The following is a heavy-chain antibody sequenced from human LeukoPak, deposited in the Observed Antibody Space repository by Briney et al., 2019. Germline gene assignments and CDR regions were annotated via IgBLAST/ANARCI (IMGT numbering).Heavy chain of an antibody. CDR3: ARGGGSYYAEYFQH. J-gene: IGHJ1*01. CDR1: GGTFSSYA. D-gene: IGHD1-26*01. Sequence: SVKVSCKASGGTFSSYAISWVRQAPGQGLEWMGGIIPIFGTANYAQKFQGRVTITADESTSTAYMELSSLRSEDTAVYYCARGGGSYYAEYFQHWGQGTLVTVSS. CDR2: IIPIFGTA. V-gene: IGHV1-69*13.